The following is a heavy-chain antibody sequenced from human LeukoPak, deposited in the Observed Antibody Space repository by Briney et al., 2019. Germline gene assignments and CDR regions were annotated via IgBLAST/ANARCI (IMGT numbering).Heavy chain of an antibody. Sequence: LRLSCAASGFTFSSYGMHWVRQAPGKGLGWIGEINHSGSTNYNPSLKSRVTISVDTSKNQFSLKLSSVTAAGTAVYYCARGVNPLYGSGIYDEKFDYWGQGTLVTVSS. CDR2: INHSGST. D-gene: IGHD3-10*01. V-gene: IGHV4-34*01. CDR3: ARGVNPLYGSGIYDEKFDY. J-gene: IGHJ4*02. CDR1: GFTFSSYG.